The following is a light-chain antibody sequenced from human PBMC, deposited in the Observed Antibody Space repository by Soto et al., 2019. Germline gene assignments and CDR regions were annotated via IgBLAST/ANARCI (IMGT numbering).Light chain of an antibody. CDR2: DAS. J-gene: IGKJ5*01. V-gene: IGKV3-11*01. Sequence: EIVLTQSPATLSLSPGERATLSCRASQSVSSYLAWYQQKPGQAPSLLIYDASNRATGIPARFSGSGSGTDFTLTIGSLEPEDFAVYYWQQRSNWPLITFGQGTRLEIK. CDR3: QQRSNWPLIT. CDR1: QSVSSY.